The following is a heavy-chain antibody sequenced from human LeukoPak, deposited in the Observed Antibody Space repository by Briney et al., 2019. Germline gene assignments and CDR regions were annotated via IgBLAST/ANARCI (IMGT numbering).Heavy chain of an antibody. J-gene: IGHJ1*01. Sequence: ASVKVSCKASGYTFTSYDINWVRQATGQGLEWMGWMNPNSGNTSYAQKFQGRVTMTRDTSTSTVYMELSSLRSEDTAVYYCARENSGSYAYWGQGTLVTVSS. CDR2: MNPNSGNT. CDR3: ARENSGSYAY. V-gene: IGHV1-8*01. D-gene: IGHD1-26*01. CDR1: GYTFTSYD.